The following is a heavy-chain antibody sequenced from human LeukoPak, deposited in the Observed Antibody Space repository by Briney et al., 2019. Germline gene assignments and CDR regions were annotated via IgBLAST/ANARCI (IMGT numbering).Heavy chain of an antibody. Sequence: ASVKVSCKASGYTFTSYYMHWVRQAPGQGLVWMGIINPSGGSTSYAQKFQGRVTMTRDMSTSTVYMELSSLRSEDTAVYYCARRRYGGDPAYDAFDIWGQGTMVTVSS. CDR2: INPSGGST. V-gene: IGHV1-46*01. D-gene: IGHD4-23*01. CDR3: ARRRYGGDPAYDAFDI. CDR1: GYTFTSYY. J-gene: IGHJ3*02.